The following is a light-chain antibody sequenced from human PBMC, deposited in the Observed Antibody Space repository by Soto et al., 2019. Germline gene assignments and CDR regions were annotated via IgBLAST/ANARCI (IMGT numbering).Light chain of an antibody. CDR2: DGT. Sequence: QSALTQPPSVSGSPGQSVTISCTGTSSDVGAYNYVTWYQQRPGNAPKLMIYDGTKRPSGVPDRFSGSKSGNTASLTISGLQEEDAADYRYSSYGGSCGYVIFGGGTKLTVL. V-gene: IGLV2-11*01. CDR3: SSYGGSCGYVI. J-gene: IGLJ2*01. CDR1: SSDVGAYNY.